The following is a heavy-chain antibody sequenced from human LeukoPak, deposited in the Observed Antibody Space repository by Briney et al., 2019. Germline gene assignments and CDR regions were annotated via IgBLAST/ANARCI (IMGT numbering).Heavy chain of an antibody. CDR3: ARVRRGVYGSYYFDY. CDR1: GFTFSSYA. V-gene: IGHV3-30-3*01. D-gene: IGHD3-16*01. CDR2: ISYDGSNK. J-gene: IGHJ4*02. Sequence: GRSLRLSCAASGFTFSSYAMHWVRQAPGKGLEWVAVISYDGSNKYYADSVKGRFTISRDNSKDTLYLQMNSLRAEDTAVYYCARVRRGVYGSYYFDYWGQGTLVTVSS.